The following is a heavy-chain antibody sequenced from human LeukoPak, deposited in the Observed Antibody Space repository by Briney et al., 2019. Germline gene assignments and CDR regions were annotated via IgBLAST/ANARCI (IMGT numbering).Heavy chain of an antibody. Sequence: GASVKVSCKASGGTFSSYAISWVRQAPGQGLEWMGGIIPIFGTANYAQKFQGRVTITADESTSTAYMELSSLRSEDTAVYYCARVAPGLPWFDPWGQGTLVTVSS. V-gene: IGHV1-69*13. CDR1: GGTFSSYA. D-gene: IGHD4-11*01. CDR3: ARVAPGLPWFDP. CDR2: IIPIFGTA. J-gene: IGHJ5*02.